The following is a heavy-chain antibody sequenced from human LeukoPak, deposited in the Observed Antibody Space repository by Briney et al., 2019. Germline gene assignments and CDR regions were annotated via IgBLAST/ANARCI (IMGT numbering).Heavy chain of an antibody. CDR3: AKRWSGYLGDY. CDR2: ISSSSSYI. V-gene: IGHV3-21*01. Sequence: GGSLRLSCAASGFTFSSYSMNWVRQAPGKGLEWVSSISSSSSYIYYADSVKGRFTISRDNSKNTLYLQMNSLRVEDTAVYYCAKRWSGYLGDYWGQGTLVTVSS. J-gene: IGHJ4*02. CDR1: GFTFSSYS. D-gene: IGHD3-3*01.